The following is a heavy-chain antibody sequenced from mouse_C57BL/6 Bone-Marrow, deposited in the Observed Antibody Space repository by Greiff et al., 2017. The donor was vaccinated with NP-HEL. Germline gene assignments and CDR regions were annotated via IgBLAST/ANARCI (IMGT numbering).Heavy chain of an antibody. CDR1: GFTFSDYG. CDR3: ARDYVY. Sequence: EVMLVESGGGLVKPGGSLKLSCAASGFTFSDYGMHWVRQAPEKGLEWVAYISSGSSTIYYADTVTGRFTISRANAKNTLFLQMTSLRADDTAMYYCARDYVYWGQGTTLTVSS. V-gene: IGHV5-17*01. J-gene: IGHJ2*01. D-gene: IGHD2-4*01. CDR2: ISSGSSTI.